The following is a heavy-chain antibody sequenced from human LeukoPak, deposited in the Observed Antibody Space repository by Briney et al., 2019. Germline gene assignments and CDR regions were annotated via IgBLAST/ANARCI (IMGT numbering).Heavy chain of an antibody. CDR3: ARVGEYSSSSRRHYFDY. J-gene: IGHJ4*02. CDR2: INPSGGST. Sequence: ASVKVSCKASGYTFTSYYMHWVRQAPGQGLEWVGIINPSGGSTSYAPKFQGRVTMTRDMSTSTVYMELSSLRSEDTAVYYCARVGEYSSSSRRHYFDYWGQGTLVTVSS. CDR1: GYTFTSYY. D-gene: IGHD6-6*01. V-gene: IGHV1-46*01.